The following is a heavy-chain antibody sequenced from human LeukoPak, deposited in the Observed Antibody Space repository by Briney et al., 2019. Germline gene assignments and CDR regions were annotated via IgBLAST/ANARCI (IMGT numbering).Heavy chain of an antibody. Sequence: GGSLRLSCAASGFTFSSYSMNWVRQAPGKGLEWVSSISSSSSYIYYADSVKGRFTISRDNAKNSLYLQMNRLRAEGTAVYYCARDWSIVATIDIDSWGKGTLVTGSS. D-gene: IGHD5-12*01. J-gene: IGHJ4*02. CDR2: ISSSSSYI. V-gene: IGHV3-21*01. CDR3: ARDWSIVATIDIDS. CDR1: GFTFSSYS.